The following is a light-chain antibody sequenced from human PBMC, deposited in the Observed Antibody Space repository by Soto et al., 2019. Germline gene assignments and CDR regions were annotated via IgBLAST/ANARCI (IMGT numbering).Light chain of an antibody. Sequence: DIVMTQSPDSLAVSLGERATINCRSSQSVLYSSNNKNYLAWYQQKPGHPPKLLIYWTSTRESGVPDLFSGSGSGTDFTLTISSLQAEDLAVYYCHQYYSLPYTFGQGTKLEIK. CDR1: QSVLYSSNNKNY. V-gene: IGKV4-1*01. CDR3: HQYYSLPYT. J-gene: IGKJ2*01. CDR2: WTS.